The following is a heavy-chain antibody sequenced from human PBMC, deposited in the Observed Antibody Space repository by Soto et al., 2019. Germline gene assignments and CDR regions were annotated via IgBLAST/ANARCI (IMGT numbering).Heavy chain of an antibody. D-gene: IGHD2-15*01. CDR1: GYTFTSYD. J-gene: IGHJ4*02. CDR3: ARDAQAVGYCSGGSCYSRYDY. CDR2: MNPNSGNT. V-gene: IGHV1-8*01. Sequence: ASVKVSCKASGYTFTSYDINWVRQATGQGLEWMGWMNPNSGNTGYAQKFQGRVTMTRNTSISTAYMELSSLRSEDTAVYYCARDAQAVGYCSGGSCYSRYDYWGQGTLVTVSS.